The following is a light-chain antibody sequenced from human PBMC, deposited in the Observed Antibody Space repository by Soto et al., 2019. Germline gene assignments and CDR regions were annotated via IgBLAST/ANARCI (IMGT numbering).Light chain of an antibody. CDR3: QQSDSIPIT. CDR2: AAS. CDR1: QTISRN. J-gene: IGKJ5*01. V-gene: IGKV1-39*01. Sequence: DIQMTQSPSSLSASVGDRVTIPCRASQTISRNLNWYQQKPGKAPKLLIYAASSLQSGVPSRFSGSGSGTDITLAISSLQPEDFATYYCQQSDSIPITFGQGTRLEIK.